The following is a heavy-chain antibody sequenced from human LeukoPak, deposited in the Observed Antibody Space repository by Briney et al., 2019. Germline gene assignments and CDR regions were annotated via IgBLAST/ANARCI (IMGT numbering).Heavy chain of an antibody. CDR1: GFSFSNYG. J-gene: IGHJ4*02. Sequence: GGSLRLICEASGFSFSNYGIHWVRQAPGKGLEWVAVISYDGSQKNYADSVRGRFTISRDNSKNTLYLQMNSLRAEDTAVYYCARRSGIAVAGAFDYWGQGTLVTVSS. D-gene: IGHD6-19*01. CDR3: ARRSGIAVAGAFDY. V-gene: IGHV3-30*03. CDR2: ISYDGSQK.